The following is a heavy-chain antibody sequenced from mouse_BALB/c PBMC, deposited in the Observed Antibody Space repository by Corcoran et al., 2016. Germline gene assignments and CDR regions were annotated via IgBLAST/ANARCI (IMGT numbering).Heavy chain of an antibody. D-gene: IGHD2-2*01. J-gene: IGHJ4*01. V-gene: IGHV1-26*01. CDR3: ARWLEDAMDY. CDR2: INPYNGAT. Sequence: EVRLQQSGPELVKPGASVKISCKASGYSFTGYYMHWVKQSHVKSLEWIGRINPYNGATSYNQNFKDKASLTVDKSSSTAYMELHSLTSEDSAVYYCARWLEDAMDYWGQGTSVTVSS. CDR1: GYSFTGYY.